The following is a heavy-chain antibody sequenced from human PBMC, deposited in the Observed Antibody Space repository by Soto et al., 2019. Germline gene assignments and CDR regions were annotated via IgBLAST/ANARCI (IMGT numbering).Heavy chain of an antibody. CDR1: GFSFSAYD. D-gene: IGHD6-19*01. J-gene: IGHJ4*02. CDR2: ISGSGGST. CDR3: AKEGGVVAGTEIDY. Sequence: GGSLRLSCAATGFSFSAYDMNWVRQAPGKGLEWVSAISGSGGSTYYADSVKGRFTISRDNSKNTLYLQMNSLRAEDTAAYYCAKEGGVVAGTEIDYWGQGSLVTVSS. V-gene: IGHV3-23*01.